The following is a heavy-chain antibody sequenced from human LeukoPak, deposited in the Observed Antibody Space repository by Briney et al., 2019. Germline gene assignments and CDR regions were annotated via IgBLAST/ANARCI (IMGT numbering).Heavy chain of an antibody. CDR1: GFTFNSYA. CDR2: IGGGGENT. CDR3: AKVLTGSQDY. D-gene: IGHD1-14*01. V-gene: IGHV3-23*01. J-gene: IGHJ4*02. Sequence: GGSLRLSCAASGFTFNSYALSWGRQAPGKGLEWVSTIGGGGENTYYADSVKGRFTLSRDSSKNTVYLHMKSLRAEDTAVYFCAKVLTGSQDYWGQGTLVTVSS.